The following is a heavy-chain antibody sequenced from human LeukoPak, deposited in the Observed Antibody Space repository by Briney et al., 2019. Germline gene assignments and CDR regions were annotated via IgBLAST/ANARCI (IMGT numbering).Heavy chain of an antibody. CDR2: LSHAGTN. J-gene: IGHJ4*02. V-gene: IGHV4-59*04. CDR1: GGSINSYY. CDR3: ARLRGGVQLWGD. D-gene: IGHD5-18*01. Sequence: PSETLSLTCTVSGGSINSYYWSWIRQPPGKGLQWIVTLSHAGTNYYNPSLKSRVTMPVDRSKNQLSLKLTSVTATDTAVYYCARLRGGVQLWGDWGQGTLVTVSS.